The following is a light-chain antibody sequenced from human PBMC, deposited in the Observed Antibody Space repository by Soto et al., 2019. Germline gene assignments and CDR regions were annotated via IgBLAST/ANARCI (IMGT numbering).Light chain of an antibody. CDR1: QSVSSN. J-gene: IGKJ2*01. Sequence: EIVMTQSPATLSVSPGERATLSCRASQSVSSNLAWYQQNPGQAPRLLIYGASTRATGIPARFSGSGSGTEFTLTISNLQSEDFAFYYCQQYNNWPPITFGQGTKLEIK. CDR3: QQYNNWPPIT. V-gene: IGKV3-15*01. CDR2: GAS.